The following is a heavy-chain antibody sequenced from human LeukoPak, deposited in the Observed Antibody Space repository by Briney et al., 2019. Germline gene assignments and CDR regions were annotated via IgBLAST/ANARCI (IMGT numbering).Heavy chain of an antibody. CDR3: ARDRIAARRERGNFDY. CDR2: ISAYNGNT. D-gene: IGHD6-6*01. V-gene: IGHV1-18*01. Sequence: AASVKVSCKASGYTFTSYGISWVRQAPGQGLEWMGWISAYNGNTNYAQKLQGRVTMTTDTSTSTAYMELRSLRSDDTAVYYCARDRIAARRERGNFDYWGQGTLVTVSS. J-gene: IGHJ4*02. CDR1: GYTFTSYG.